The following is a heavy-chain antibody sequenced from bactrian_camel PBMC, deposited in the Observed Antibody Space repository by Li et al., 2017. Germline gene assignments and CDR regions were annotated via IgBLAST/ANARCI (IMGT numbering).Heavy chain of an antibody. D-gene: IGHD3*01. Sequence: HVQLVESGRGSVQAGGSLRLSCKASGYVNCMGWFRQAPGKERGGVAAIDSGGTTTYADTAKGRFTISEDNAKNTLYLRMDSLKPEDTGMYYCTFRPLIQDYCYINLGAAFDDYIWGQGTQVTVS. J-gene: IGHJ4*01. CDR2: IDSGGTT. V-gene: IGHV3S53*01. CDR3: TFRPLIQDYCYINLGAAFDDYI. CDR1: GYVNC.